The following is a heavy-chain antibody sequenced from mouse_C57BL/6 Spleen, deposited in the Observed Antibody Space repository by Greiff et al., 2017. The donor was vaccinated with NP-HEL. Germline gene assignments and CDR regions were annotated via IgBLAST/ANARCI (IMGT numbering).Heavy chain of an antibody. Sequence: QVQLQQPGAELVRPGSSVKLSCKASGYTFTSYWMDWVKQRPGQGLEWIGNIYPSDSETHYNQKFMDKATLTVDKSSSTAYMQISSLTSEDSAVCCCARKCGSPFAYWGQGTLVTVSA. J-gene: IGHJ3*01. CDR1: GYTFTSYW. CDR3: ARKCGSPFAY. D-gene: IGHD1-1*01. V-gene: IGHV1-61*01. CDR2: IYPSDSET.